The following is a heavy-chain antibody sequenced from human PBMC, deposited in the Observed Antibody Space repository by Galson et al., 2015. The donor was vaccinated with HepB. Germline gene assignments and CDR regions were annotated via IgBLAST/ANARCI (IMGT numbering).Heavy chain of an antibody. J-gene: IGHJ4*02. Sequence: SVKVSCKVSGYTLTELSMHWVRQAPGKGLEWMGGFDPEDGETIYAQKFQGRVTMTEDTSTDTAYMGLSSLRSEDTAVYYCATALHIYYDSSGYYLRPFDYWGQGTLVTVSS. CDR2: FDPEDGET. D-gene: IGHD3-22*01. CDR3: ATALHIYYDSSGYYLRPFDY. CDR1: GYTLTELS. V-gene: IGHV1-24*01.